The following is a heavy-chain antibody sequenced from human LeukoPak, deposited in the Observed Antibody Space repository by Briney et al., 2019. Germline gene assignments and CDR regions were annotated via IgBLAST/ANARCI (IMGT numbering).Heavy chain of an antibody. CDR2: ISYDGSNK. CDR3: ARDHGVGGFGELFQNIDY. V-gene: IGHV3-30*04. D-gene: IGHD3-10*01. J-gene: IGHJ4*02. CDR1: GFTFSSYA. Sequence: GGSLRLSCAASGFTFSSYAMHWVRQAPGKGLEWVAVISYDGSNKYYADSVKGRFTISRDNSKNTLYLQMNSLRAEDTAVYYYARDHGVGGFGELFQNIDYWGQGTLVTVSS.